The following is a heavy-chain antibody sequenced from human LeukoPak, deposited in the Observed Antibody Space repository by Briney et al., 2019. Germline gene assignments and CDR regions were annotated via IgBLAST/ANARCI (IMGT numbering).Heavy chain of an antibody. V-gene: IGHV1-2*02. Sequence: ASVKVSCKASGYTSTDYYIHWVRQAPGQGLEWMGWINPNSDGTIYAQKFQGRVTMTRDTSISTAYMELSRLRSDDTAVYYCARDSGYSSSWYGDWGQGTLVTVSS. D-gene: IGHD6-13*01. CDR1: GYTSTDYY. CDR3: ARDSGYSSSWYGD. J-gene: IGHJ4*02. CDR2: INPNSDGT.